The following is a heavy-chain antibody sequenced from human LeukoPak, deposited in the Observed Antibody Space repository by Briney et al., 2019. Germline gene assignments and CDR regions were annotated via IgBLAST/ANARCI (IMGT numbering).Heavy chain of an antibody. CDR2: ISVGDSDT. V-gene: IGHV5-51*01. CDR3: ARGFGYAGNYFDS. Sequence: PGESLKISCKGSGYSFTSYWIGWVRQMPGKGLEWMGIISVGDSDTRYSPSFQGQVTISDDKSISTAYLQWSSLEASDTAIYYCARGFGYAGNYFDSWGQGTLVTVSS. D-gene: IGHD5-18*01. J-gene: IGHJ4*02. CDR1: GYSFTSYW.